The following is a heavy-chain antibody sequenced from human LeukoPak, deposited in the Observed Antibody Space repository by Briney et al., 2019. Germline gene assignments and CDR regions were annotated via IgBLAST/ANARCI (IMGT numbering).Heavy chain of an antibody. CDR3: ARDPAGPAAAGVYFDY. Sequence: GASVKVSCKASGYTFTGYYMHWVRQAPGQGLEWMGWINPNSGGTNYAQNFQGWVTMTRDTSISTAYMELSRLRSDDTAVYYCARDPAGPAAAGVYFDYWGQGTLVTVSS. V-gene: IGHV1-2*04. CDR1: GYTFTGYY. J-gene: IGHJ4*02. CDR2: INPNSGGT. D-gene: IGHD6-13*01.